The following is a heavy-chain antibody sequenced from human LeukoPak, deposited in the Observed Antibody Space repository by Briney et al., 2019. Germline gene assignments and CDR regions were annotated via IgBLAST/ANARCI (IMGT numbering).Heavy chain of an antibody. CDR3: ARDGLWFGELLYPRGVHFSECLSCEGWFDP. J-gene: IGHJ5*02. CDR1: GGSISSSNW. D-gene: IGHD3-10*01. Sequence: PSETLSLTCAVSGGSISSSNWWSWVRQPPGKGLEWIGEIYHSGSTNYNPSLKSRVTMSVDTSKNQFSLKLSSVTAADTAVYYCARDGLWFGELLYPRGVHFSECLSCEGWFDPWGQGTLVTVSS. CDR2: IYHSGST. V-gene: IGHV4-4*02.